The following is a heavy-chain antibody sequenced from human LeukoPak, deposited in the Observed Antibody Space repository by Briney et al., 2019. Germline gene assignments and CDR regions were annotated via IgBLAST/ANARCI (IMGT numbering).Heavy chain of an antibody. V-gene: IGHV3-23*01. CDR3: AKGYRVTRAAFDI. J-gene: IGHJ3*02. CDR2: ISGSGGST. D-gene: IGHD2-21*02. Sequence: PGGSLRLPCAASGFTFSSYGMSWVRQAPGKGLEWVSAISGSGGSTYYADSVKGRFTISRDNSKNTLYLQMNSLRVEDTAVYYCAKGYRVTRAAFDIWGQGTMVTVSS. CDR1: GFTFSSYG.